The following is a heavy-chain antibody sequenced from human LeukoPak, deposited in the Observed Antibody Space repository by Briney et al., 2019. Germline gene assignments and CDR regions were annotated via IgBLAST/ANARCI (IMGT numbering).Heavy chain of an antibody. V-gene: IGHV4-34*01. J-gene: IGHJ4*02. Sequence: SETLSLTCAVYGGSLCGYYWSWMRQPPGKGVEWVGEINHSGSTHHNPSLRRRVTISVDTTKNQFSLKLNSVAAADTAVYYCARGASRASDYWGQGTLVTVSS. CDR3: ARGASRASDY. CDR2: INHSGST. CDR1: GGSLCGYY.